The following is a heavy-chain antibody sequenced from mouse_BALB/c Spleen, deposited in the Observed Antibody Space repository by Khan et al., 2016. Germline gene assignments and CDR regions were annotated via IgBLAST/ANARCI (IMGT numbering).Heavy chain of an antibody. Sequence: EVQLVETGGGLVQPKGSLKLSCAASGFTFNTNAMNWVRQAPGKGLEWVARIRSKSNNYATYYADSVKDRFTISRDDSQSMLYLQMNNLKTEDTAMYYCVRKLEAMDYWGQGTSVTVSS. CDR3: VRKLEAMDY. CDR2: IRSKSNNYAT. V-gene: IGHV10S3*01. J-gene: IGHJ4*01. CDR1: GFTFNTNA.